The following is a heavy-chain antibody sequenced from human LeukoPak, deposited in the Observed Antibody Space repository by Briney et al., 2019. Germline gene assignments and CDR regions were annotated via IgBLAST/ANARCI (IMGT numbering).Heavy chain of an antibody. D-gene: IGHD3-22*01. CDR2: MSYDGSNT. CDR1: GFTLSYYG. J-gene: IGHJ5*02. Sequence: GALRLSCAASGFTLSYYGMHWVRQAPGKGLEWVAVMSYDGSNTFYADSVKGRFTISRDNSQNTVYLQMNSLRAEDTAVYYCAREGVNYYDSSGYYAVSWGQGTLVTVSS. CDR3: AREGVNYYDSSGYYAVS. V-gene: IGHV3-30*03.